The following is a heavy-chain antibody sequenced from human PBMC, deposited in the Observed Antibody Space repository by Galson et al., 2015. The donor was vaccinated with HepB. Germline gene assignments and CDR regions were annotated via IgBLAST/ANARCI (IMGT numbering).Heavy chain of an antibody. J-gene: IGHJ6*02. V-gene: IGHV3-72*01. CDR3: ARGWGPIYFYGMDV. Sequence: SLRLSCAASGFTFSDHYMDWVRQAPGKGLEWVGRTKNKANSYTTEYAASVRGRFTISRDDSKNSLYLQMNSLKTEDTAVYYCARGWGPIYFYGMDVWGQGTTVTVSS. CDR1: GFTFSDHY. CDR2: TKNKANSYTT. D-gene: IGHD3-16*01.